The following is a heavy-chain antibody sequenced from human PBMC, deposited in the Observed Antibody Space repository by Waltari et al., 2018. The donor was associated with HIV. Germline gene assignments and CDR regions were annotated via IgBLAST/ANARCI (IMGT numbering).Heavy chain of an antibody. CDR1: GHNFPNYV. V-gene: IGHV1-18*01. J-gene: IGHJ4*02. D-gene: IGHD3-22*01. CDR2: ISGYNGDT. CDR3: ARDHYYGSSGYYSDY. Sequence: QVHLVQSGAELRKPGASLRVSCKASGHNFPNYVITWVRQAPGQGLEWMGWISGYNGDTKYAQKVRGRVTMTTDTSTSTAYLEMGSLRFDDTAVYYCARDHYYGSSGYYSDYWGQGTLVTVSS.